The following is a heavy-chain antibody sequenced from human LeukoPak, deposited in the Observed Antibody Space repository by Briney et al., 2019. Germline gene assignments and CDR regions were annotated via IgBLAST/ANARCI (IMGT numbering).Heavy chain of an antibody. J-gene: IGHJ4*02. CDR1: GGTFSSYA. Sequence: SVKVSCKASGGTFSSYAISWVRQAPGQGLEWMGGIIPIFGTANYAQKFQGRVTITADESTSTAYMELSSLRSEDTAVYYCARGVLLWFGELSSHSYFDYWGQGTLVTVSS. CDR3: ARGVLLWFGELSSHSYFDY. V-gene: IGHV1-69*13. D-gene: IGHD3-10*01. CDR2: IIPIFGTA.